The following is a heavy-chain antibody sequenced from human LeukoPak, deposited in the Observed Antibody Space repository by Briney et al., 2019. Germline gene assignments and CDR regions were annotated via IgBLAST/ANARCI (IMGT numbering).Heavy chain of an antibody. D-gene: IGHD6-6*01. J-gene: IGHJ4*02. CDR2: VYPADSDT. CDR3: ARQDIAARPPDAY. CDR1: GYKFTNYW. V-gene: IGHV5-51*01. Sequence: GESLQISCRGSGYKFTNYWIAWVRQMPGKGLEWMGIVYPADSDTRYSPSFQGQVTVSADKSISTAYLQWNSLKASDTAMYYCARQDIAARPPDAYWGQGTLVTVSS.